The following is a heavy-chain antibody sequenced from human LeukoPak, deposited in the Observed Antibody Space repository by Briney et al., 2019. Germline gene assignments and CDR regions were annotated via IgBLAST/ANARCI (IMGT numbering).Heavy chain of an antibody. CDR2: IYPGDSDS. D-gene: IGHD1-26*01. Sequence: GESLKISCKGSGYTFTSYWIGWVRQMPGKGLEWMGIIYPGDSDSRYSPSFQGQVAISVDKSISTAYLQWSSLKASDTAMYYCARHQEVGAAGYLDVWGKGTTVTVSS. J-gene: IGHJ6*03. V-gene: IGHV5-51*01. CDR3: ARHQEVGAAGYLDV. CDR1: GYTFTSYW.